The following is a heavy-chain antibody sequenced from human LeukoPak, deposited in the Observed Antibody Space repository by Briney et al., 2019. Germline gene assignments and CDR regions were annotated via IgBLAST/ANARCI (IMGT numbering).Heavy chain of an antibody. CDR3: AREFYGSYRSYWYFDL. CDR2: IYTSGST. Sequence: SQTLSLTCTVSGGSISSGSYYWRWIRQPAGKGLEWIGRIYTSGSTNYNPSLKSRVTISVDTSKNQFSLKLSSVTAADTAVYYCAREFYGSYRSYWYFDLWGRGTLVTVSS. CDR1: GGSISSGSYY. J-gene: IGHJ2*01. V-gene: IGHV4-61*02. D-gene: IGHD1-26*01.